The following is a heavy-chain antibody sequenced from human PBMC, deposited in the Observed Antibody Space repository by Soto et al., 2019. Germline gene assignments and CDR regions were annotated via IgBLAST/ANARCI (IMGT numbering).Heavy chain of an antibody. D-gene: IGHD3-16*02. J-gene: IGHJ6*02. CDR1: GGSFSGYY. CDR3: ARGLKTYRAVAYYYYYYGMDV. Sequence: SETLSLTCAVYGGSFSGYYWSWIRQPPGKGLEWIGEINHSGSTNYNPSLKSRVTISVDTSKNQFSLKLSSVTAADTAVYYCARGLKTYRAVAYYYYYYGMDVWGQGTTVTVSS. CDR2: INHSGST. V-gene: IGHV4-34*01.